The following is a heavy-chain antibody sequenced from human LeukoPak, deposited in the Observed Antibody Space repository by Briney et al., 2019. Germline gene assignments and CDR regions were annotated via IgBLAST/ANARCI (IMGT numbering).Heavy chain of an antibody. CDR2: VKSKTDGGTT. V-gene: IGHV3-15*07. Sequence: GGSLRLSCAASGFIFSNGWMSWVRQAPGKGLEWVGRVKSKTDGGTTDYAAPVKGRFTISRDDSKNTLFLQMNSLKTEDTAAYYCTTVACTSTTCYVDYWGQGTLVTVSS. J-gene: IGHJ4*02. CDR1: GFIFSNGW. CDR3: TTVACTSTTCYVDY. D-gene: IGHD2-2*01.